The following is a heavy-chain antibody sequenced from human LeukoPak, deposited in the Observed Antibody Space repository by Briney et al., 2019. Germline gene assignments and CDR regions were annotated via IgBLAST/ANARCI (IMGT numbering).Heavy chain of an antibody. CDR2: ISYDGSNK. CDR3: AKDGGYSSYHY. V-gene: IGHV3-30*18. J-gene: IGHJ4*02. D-gene: IGHD6-19*01. CDR1: GFTFSSYG. Sequence: GRSLRLSCAASGFTFSSYGMHWVRQAPGKGPEWVAVISYDGSNKYYADSVKGRFTISRDNSKNTLYLQMNSLRAEDTAVYYCAKDGGYSSYHYWGQGTLVTVSS.